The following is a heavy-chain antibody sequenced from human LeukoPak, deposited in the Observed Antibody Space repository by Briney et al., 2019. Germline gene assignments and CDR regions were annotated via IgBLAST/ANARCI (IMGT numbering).Heavy chain of an antibody. D-gene: IGHD6-13*01. V-gene: IGHV4-39*07. J-gene: IGHJ4*02. CDR3: ARDLEGDSSSWWRGTLRDY. CDR1: GGSIGSSSYY. CDR2: IYYSGST. Sequence: PSETLSLTCTVSGGSIGSSSYYWGWIRQPPGKGLEWIGSIYYSGSTYYNPSLKSRVTISVDTSKNQFSLKLSSVTAADTAVYYCARDLEGDSSSWWRGTLRDYWGQGTLVTVSS.